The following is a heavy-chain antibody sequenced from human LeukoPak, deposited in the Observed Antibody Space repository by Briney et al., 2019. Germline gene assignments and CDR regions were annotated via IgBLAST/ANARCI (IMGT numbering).Heavy chain of an antibody. J-gene: IGHJ4*02. V-gene: IGHV3-21*01. D-gene: IGHD1-26*01. CDR3: ARETSGNYYFDS. Sequence: GGSLRLSCAASGFTFSTYIMKWVRQAPGKGLAWVPSIDSGGNYIDYADSVKGRFTISRDNAKNSLYLQMNSLRAEDTAVYYCARETSGNYYFDSWGQGTLVTVSS. CDR1: GFTFSTYI. CDR2: IDSGGNYI.